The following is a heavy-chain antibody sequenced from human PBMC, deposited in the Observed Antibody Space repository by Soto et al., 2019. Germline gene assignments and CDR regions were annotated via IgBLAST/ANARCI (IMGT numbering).Heavy chain of an antibody. CDR3: AKDEYYYSRSGYYIFDS. Sequence: GGSLRLSCAASGFTFSSYAMSWVRQTPGKGLEWVSTLSGSGGSTYYADSVKGRFTISRDNSKNTLYLQMNSLRAEDTAVYYCAKDEYYYSRSGYYIFDSWGQGTLVTVSS. CDR2: LSGSGGST. J-gene: IGHJ4*02. CDR1: GFTFSSYA. V-gene: IGHV3-23*01. D-gene: IGHD3-22*01.